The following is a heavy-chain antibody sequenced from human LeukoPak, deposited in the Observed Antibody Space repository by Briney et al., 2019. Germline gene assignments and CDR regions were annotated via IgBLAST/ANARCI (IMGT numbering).Heavy chain of an antibody. V-gene: IGHV1-69*01. CDR1: GGTFSSYA. D-gene: IGHD3-10*01. CDR2: IIPIFGTA. Sequence: SVKVSCKASGGTFSSYAISWVRQAPGQGLEWMGGIIPIFGTANYAQKFQGRVTITADESTSTAYMELSSLRSEDTAVYYCAKGSPMVRGVIEFDYWGQGTLVTVSS. J-gene: IGHJ4*02. CDR3: AKGSPMVRGVIEFDY.